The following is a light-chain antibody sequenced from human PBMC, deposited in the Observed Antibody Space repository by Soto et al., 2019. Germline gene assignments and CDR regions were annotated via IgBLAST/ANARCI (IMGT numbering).Light chain of an antibody. Sequence: DIQMTHSPSSLSAFVGDRVTITCRASQDIGNHLNWYQQKPGKAPRLLIYDASNLETGVPSRFSGSGSGTDFTVTISSLQPEDIATYYCQQYDSFPINFGQGTRLEIK. CDR3: QQYDSFPIN. CDR1: QDIGNH. J-gene: IGKJ5*01. V-gene: IGKV1-33*01. CDR2: DAS.